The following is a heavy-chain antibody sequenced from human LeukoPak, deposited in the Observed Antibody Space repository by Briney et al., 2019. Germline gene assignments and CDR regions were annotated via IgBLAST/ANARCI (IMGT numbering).Heavy chain of an antibody. D-gene: IGHD3-10*01. CDR2: IYPGDSAT. Sequence: GESLKISCQASGYTSTNYWSGWVRHTPGKALEWMGIIYPGDSATRSSPSFHGPVTISARKSISAVYLQWNSLKASDTAMYYCARRWYLGSEKYYAFDYWGQGTLVTVSS. CDR3: ARRWYLGSEKYYAFDY. V-gene: IGHV5-51*01. J-gene: IGHJ4*02. CDR1: GYTSTNYW.